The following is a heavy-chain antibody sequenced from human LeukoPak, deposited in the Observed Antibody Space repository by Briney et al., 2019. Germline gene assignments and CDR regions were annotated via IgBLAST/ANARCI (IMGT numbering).Heavy chain of an antibody. CDR3: AKVTDNWNDESQ. CDR1: GFTFKNYA. D-gene: IGHD1-20*01. Sequence: GGSLRLSCAASGFTFKNYAMNWVRQSPGQGLEWVSTISGDAVTSWYADSVKGRFTVSRDNSKNTLYLQMNSLRAEDTAVYYCAKVTDNWNDESQWGQGTLVTVSS. V-gene: IGHV3-23*01. CDR2: ISGDAVTS. J-gene: IGHJ4*02.